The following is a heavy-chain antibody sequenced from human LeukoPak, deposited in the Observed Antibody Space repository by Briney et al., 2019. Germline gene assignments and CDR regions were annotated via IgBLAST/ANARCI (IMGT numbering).Heavy chain of an antibody. J-gene: IGHJ6*03. CDR3: ARGPYGDYSDYYYYYMDV. Sequence: PSETLSLTCTVSGYSISSGYYWGWIRQPPGKGLEWSGRIYHSGSTYCNPSLKSRVTISVDTSKYKFSLKLSSVTAADTAVYYCARGPYGDYSDYYYYYMDVWGKGTTVTVSS. V-gene: IGHV4-38-2*02. D-gene: IGHD4-17*01. CDR1: GYSISSGYY. CDR2: IYHSGST.